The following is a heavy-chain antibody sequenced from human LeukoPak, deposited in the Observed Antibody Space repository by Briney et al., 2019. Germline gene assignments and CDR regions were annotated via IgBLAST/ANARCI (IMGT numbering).Heavy chain of an antibody. J-gene: IGHJ4*02. CDR3: AKDRMATYYYDSSGSAFDY. CDR1: GFTFSNYW. Sequence: GGSLRLSCTASGFTFSNYWMGWVRQAPGKGLEWVANIKEDGTTIYYVDSVKGRFTISRDNSKNTLYLQMNSLRAEDTAVYYCAKDRMATYYYDSSGSAFDYWGQGTLVTVSS. CDR2: IKEDGTTI. V-gene: IGHV3-7*03. D-gene: IGHD3-22*01.